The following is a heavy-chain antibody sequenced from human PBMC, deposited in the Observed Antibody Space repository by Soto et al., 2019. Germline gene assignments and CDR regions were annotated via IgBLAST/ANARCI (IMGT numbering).Heavy chain of an antibody. Sequence: ASVKVSCKASGYTFTSYYMHWVRQAPGQGLEWMGIINPSGGSTSYAQKFQGRVTITKDTSKNQVVLTMANMDPVDTATYYCAHINYYDSSNYWYNWFDPWGQGTLVTVSS. CDR3: AHINYYDSSNYWYNWFDP. V-gene: IGHV1-46*01. CDR1: GYTFTSYY. J-gene: IGHJ5*02. D-gene: IGHD3-22*01. CDR2: INPSGGST.